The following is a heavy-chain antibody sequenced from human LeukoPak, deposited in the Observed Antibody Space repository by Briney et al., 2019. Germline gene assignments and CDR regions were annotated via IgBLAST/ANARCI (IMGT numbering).Heavy chain of an antibody. J-gene: IGHJ4*02. Sequence: SETLSLTCTVSGGSISSSSYYWGWIRQPPGKGLEWIGSIYYSGSTYYNPSLKSRVTISVDTSKNQFSLKLSSVTAADTAVYYCARGGGYDWSGRQIDYWGQGTLVTVSS. D-gene: IGHD5-12*01. CDR3: ARGGGYDWSGRQIDY. CDR2: IYYSGST. V-gene: IGHV4-39*07. CDR1: GGSISSSSYY.